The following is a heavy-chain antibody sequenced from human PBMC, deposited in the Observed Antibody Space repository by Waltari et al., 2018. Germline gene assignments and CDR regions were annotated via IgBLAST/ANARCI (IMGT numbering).Heavy chain of an antibody. J-gene: IGHJ3*02. CDR2: LHDIGDT. D-gene: IGHD6-19*01. Sequence: QLQLQESGPGLVEPSETLSLTCTASGDSISNHNYYWGWIRQPQGTGLEWIGSLHDIGDTYYSSSLKSRVIISVDTSNNQFSLRLTSVTAADTAIYFCARNQRGWFDAFDIWGQGTAVTVSS. V-gene: IGHV4-39*07. CDR3: ARNQRGWFDAFDI. CDR1: GDSISNHNYY.